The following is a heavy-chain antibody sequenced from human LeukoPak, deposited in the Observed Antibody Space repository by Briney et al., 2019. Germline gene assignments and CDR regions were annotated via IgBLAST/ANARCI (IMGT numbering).Heavy chain of an antibody. J-gene: IGHJ1*01. CDR1: GYTFTSYD. Sequence: ASVKVSCKASGYTFTSYDINWVRQATGQGLEWMGWMNPNSGNTGYAQKFQGRVTMTTDTSTSTAYMELRSLRSDDTAVYYCAREMYSSARGYFQHWGQGTLVTVPS. CDR3: AREMYSSARGYFQH. CDR2: MNPNSGNT. V-gene: IGHV1-8*01. D-gene: IGHD6-19*01.